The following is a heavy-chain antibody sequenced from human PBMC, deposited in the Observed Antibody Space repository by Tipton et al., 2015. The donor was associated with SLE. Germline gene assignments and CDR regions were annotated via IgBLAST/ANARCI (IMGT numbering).Heavy chain of an antibody. CDR2: ISGSGGST. V-gene: IGHV3-23*01. J-gene: IGHJ4*02. CDR3: TTATNPTRLPGY. D-gene: IGHD6-25*01. Sequence: SLRLSCAASGFTFSSYAMSWVRQAPGKGLEWVSAISGSGGSTYYADSVKGRFTISRDNSKNTLYLQMNSLRAEDTAVYYCTTATNPTRLPGYWGQGTLVTVSS. CDR1: GFTFSSYA.